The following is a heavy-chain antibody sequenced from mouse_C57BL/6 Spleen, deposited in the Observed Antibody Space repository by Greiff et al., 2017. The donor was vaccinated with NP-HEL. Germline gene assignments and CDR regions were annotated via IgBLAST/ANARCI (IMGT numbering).Heavy chain of an antibody. D-gene: IGHD2-3*01. CDR3: ASGWPHFDY. J-gene: IGHJ2*01. CDR1: GYTFTSYW. CDR2: IHPNSGST. Sequence: QVQLKQPGAELVKPGASVKLSCKASGYTFTSYWMHWVKQRPGQGLEWIGMIHPNSGSTNYNEKFKSKATLTVDKSSSTAYMQLSSLTSEDSAVYYCASGWPHFDYWGQGTTLTVSS. V-gene: IGHV1-64*01.